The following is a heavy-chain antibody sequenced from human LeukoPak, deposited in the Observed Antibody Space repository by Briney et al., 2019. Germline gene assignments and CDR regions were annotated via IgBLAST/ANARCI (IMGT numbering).Heavy chain of an antibody. V-gene: IGHV3-23*01. CDR3: AKDLDSYGSLSFDY. Sequence: GGSLTLSCAASGFTFSSYAMSWVSQAPGKGLEWVSAISGSGGSTYYADSVKGRFTISRDNSKNTLYLQMNSLRAEDTAVYYCAKDLDSYGSLSFDYWGQGTLVTVSS. CDR1: GFTFSSYA. D-gene: IGHD5-18*01. J-gene: IGHJ4*02. CDR2: ISGSGGST.